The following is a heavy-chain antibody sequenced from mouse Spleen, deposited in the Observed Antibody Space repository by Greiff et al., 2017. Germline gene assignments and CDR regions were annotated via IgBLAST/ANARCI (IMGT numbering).Heavy chain of an antibody. D-gene: IGHD2-1*01. V-gene: IGHV5-9-3*01. Sequence: EVQVVESGGGLVKLGGSLKLSCAASGFTFSSYAMSWVRQTPEKRLEWVATISSGGGNTYYPDSVKGRFTISRDNAKNTLYLQMSSLKSEDTAMYYCARPSSYGNYPAWFAYWGQGTLVTVSA. CDR1: GFTFSSYA. CDR3: ARPSSYGNYPAWFAY. J-gene: IGHJ3*01. CDR2: ISSGGGNT.